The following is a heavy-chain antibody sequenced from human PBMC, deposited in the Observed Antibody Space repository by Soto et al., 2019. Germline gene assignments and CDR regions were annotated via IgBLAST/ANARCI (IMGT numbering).Heavy chain of an antibody. D-gene: IGHD2-15*01. CDR2: IYPGDSDT. V-gene: IGHV5-51*01. CDR3: ARPSDCSGGSCYYPLFFDY. CDR1: GYSFTSYW. Sequence: GESLKISCKGSGYSFTSYWIGWVRQMPGKGLEWMGIIYPGDSDTRYSPSFQGQVTISADKSISTAYLQWSSLKASDTAMYYCARPSDCSGGSCYYPLFFDYWGQGTLVTVSS. J-gene: IGHJ4*02.